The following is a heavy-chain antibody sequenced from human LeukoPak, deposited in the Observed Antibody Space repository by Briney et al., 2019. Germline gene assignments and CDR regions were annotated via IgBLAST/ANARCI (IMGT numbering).Heavy chain of an antibody. V-gene: IGHV3-30*04. J-gene: IGHJ3*01. CDR1: GFRFSDYD. D-gene: IGHD1-26*01. CDR2: VSFDGNDK. CDR3: ARPSDDHSWERTAFNL. Sequence: PGGSLRLSCAASGFRFSDYDLHWVRQTPGKGLEWVAVVSFDGNDKHYADYVKGRFTIFRDNSRNTMYVQMSSLRPEDTAVFYCARPSDDHSWERTAFNLWGQGTVVTVSP.